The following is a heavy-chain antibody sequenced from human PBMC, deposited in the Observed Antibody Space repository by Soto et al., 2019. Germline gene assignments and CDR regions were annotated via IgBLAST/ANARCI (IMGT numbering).Heavy chain of an antibody. V-gene: IGHV3-64*01. CDR1: GFTFSSYA. D-gene: IGHD2-21*01. CDR2: ITSNGGNT. J-gene: IGHJ6*02. CDR3: ARRIPFGYGMDV. Sequence: EVPLVESGGGLVQPGGSLRLSCAASGFTFSSYAMHWVRQAPGKGLEYVSVITSNGGNTDYASSVKGRFTISRDNSKNTLYLQMGSLRAEDMAVYCCARRIPFGYGMDVWGQGTTVTVSS.